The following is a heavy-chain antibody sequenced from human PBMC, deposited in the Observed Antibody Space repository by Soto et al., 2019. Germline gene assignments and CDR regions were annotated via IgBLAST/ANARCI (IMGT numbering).Heavy chain of an antibody. CDR3: ARRQWLVGGYYDGLDV. V-gene: IGHV1-18*01. J-gene: IGHJ6*02. CDR1: GYTFTSYG. D-gene: IGHD6-19*01. CDR2: TSAYNGNT. Sequence: QVQLVQSGAEVKKPGASVKVSCKASGYTFTSYGISWVRQAPGQGLEWMGWTSAYNGNTNYAQKLQGRVTMTTDTSTSTAYMELTSLRSDDTAVYYCARRQWLVGGYYDGLDVWGQGTTVTVSS.